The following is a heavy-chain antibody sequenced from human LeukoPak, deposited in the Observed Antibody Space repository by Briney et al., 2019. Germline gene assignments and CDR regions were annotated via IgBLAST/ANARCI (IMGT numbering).Heavy chain of an antibody. J-gene: IGHJ4*02. CDR2: IYDSGRT. D-gene: IGHD2-15*01. CDR3: ASHGGMVAPSPFWD. CDR1: GDSISSYY. Sequence: SETLSLTCTVSGDSISSYYRSWIRQPPGKGLEWIGYIYDSGRTNYNPSLKSRVSISLDASKNQFSLKLTSVTAADTAVYYCASHGGMVAPSPFWDWGQGTLVTVSS. V-gene: IGHV4-59*01.